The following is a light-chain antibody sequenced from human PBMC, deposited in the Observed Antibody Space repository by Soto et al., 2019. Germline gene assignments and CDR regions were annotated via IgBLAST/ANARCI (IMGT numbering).Light chain of an antibody. CDR3: QQYNTWPSIT. CDR2: GAS. CDR1: ESIGNN. V-gene: IGKV3-15*01. Sequence: ERVMTQSPATLSISPGERATLFCRASESIGNNLAWYQQKPSQVPSLLMYGASTRATGITARFSGSGSGTDFTLTISNLQSEDFAVYYCQQYNTWPSITFGQGTLLES. J-gene: IGKJ5*01.